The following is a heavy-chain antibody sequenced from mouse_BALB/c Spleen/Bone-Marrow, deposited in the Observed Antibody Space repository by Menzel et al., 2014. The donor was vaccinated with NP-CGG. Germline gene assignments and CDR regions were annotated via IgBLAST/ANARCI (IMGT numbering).Heavy chain of an antibody. J-gene: IGHJ3*01. D-gene: IGHD4-1*02. CDR1: GFTFSSFG. V-gene: IGHV5-17*02. CDR3: ALNWDSAY. CDR2: ISSGSSTI. Sequence: EVQVVESGGGLVQPGGSRKLSCAASGFTFSSFGMHWVRQAPEKGLEWVAYISSGSSTIYYADTVKGRFTISRDNPKNTLFLQMTSLRSEDTAMYYCALNWDSAYWGQGTLVTVSA.